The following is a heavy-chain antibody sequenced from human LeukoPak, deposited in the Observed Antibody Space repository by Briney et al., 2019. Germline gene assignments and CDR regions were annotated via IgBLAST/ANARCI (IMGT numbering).Heavy chain of an antibody. J-gene: IGHJ3*02. CDR1: GFTFSSYS. V-gene: IGHV3-21*01. CDR3: AFLFITPDAFDI. CDR2: ISSSSSYI. Sequence: GGSLRLSCAASGFTFSSYSMNWVRQAPGKGLEWVSSISSSSSYIYYADSVKGRFTISRDNAKNSLYLQMNSLRAEDTAVYYCAFLFITPDAFDIWGQGTMVTVSS. D-gene: IGHD2-15*01.